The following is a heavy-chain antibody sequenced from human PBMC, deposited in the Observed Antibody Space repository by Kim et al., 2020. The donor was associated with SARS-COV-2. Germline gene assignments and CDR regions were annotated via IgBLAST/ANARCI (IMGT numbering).Heavy chain of an antibody. V-gene: IGHV3-48*03. J-gene: IGHJ6*03. CDR3: ARWASSGVGFHYYYYMDV. Sequence: GGSLRLSCAASGFTFSSYEMNWVRQAPGKGLEWVSYISSSGSTIYYADSVKGRFTISRDNAKNSLYLQMNSLRAEDTAVYYCARWASSGVGFHYYYYMDVWGKGTTVTVSS. D-gene: IGHD6-6*01. CDR2: ISSSGSTI. CDR1: GFTFSSYE.